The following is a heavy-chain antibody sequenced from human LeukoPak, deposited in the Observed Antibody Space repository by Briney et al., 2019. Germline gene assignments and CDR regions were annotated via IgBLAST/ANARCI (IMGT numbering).Heavy chain of an antibody. D-gene: IGHD6-6*01. CDR3: ARDLGRYSSSSFFYYYGMDV. Sequence: GGSLRLSCAASGFTFSRNWMSWVRQAPGKGLEWVANIKYDGSEKYYVDFVKGRFTISRDNAKNTLYLQMNSLRAEDTAVYYCARDLGRYSSSSFFYYYGMDVWGQGTTVTVSS. CDR2: IKYDGSEK. V-gene: IGHV3-7*01. J-gene: IGHJ6*02. CDR1: GFTFSRNW.